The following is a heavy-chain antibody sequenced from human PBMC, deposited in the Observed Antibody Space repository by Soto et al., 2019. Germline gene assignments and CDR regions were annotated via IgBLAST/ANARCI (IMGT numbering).Heavy chain of an antibody. V-gene: IGHV1-69*01. CDR1: GGTVSSYA. CDR2: IIPIFGTA. D-gene: IGHD2-2*01. CDR3: AAGGDIVVVPARQKPAAHYGMDV. J-gene: IGHJ6*04. Sequence: QVQLVQSGAEVKKPGSSVKVSCQASGGTVSSYAITWVRQAPGQGLEWMGGIIPIFGTANYAQKFQGRVTTTADESTSTAYMELSRLRSEDTAVYYCAAGGDIVVVPARQKPAAHYGMDVGGKGTTVTVSS.